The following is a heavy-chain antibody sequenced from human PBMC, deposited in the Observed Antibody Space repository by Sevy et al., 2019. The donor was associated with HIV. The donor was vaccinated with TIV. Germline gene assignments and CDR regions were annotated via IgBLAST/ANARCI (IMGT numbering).Heavy chain of an antibody. CDR2: ISSSSSTI. CDR1: GFTFSSYS. CDR3: ARDLVVPAAIGYYYGMDV. D-gene: IGHD2-2*01. J-gene: IGHJ6*02. V-gene: IGHV3-48*01. Sequence: GGSLRLSCAASGFTFSSYSMNWVRQAPGTGLEWVSYISSSSSTIYYADSVKGRFTISRDNAKNSLYLQMNSLRAEDTAVYYCARDLVVPAAIGYYYGMDVWGQRTTVTVSS.